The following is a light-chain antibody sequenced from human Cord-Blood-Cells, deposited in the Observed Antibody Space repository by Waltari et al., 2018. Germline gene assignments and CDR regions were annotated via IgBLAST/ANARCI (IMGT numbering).Light chain of an antibody. Sequence: QSALTQPACVSGSPGQSITISCTGTSSDVGCYNYVSWYQQHPGKAPKLMIYDVSNRPSGVSNRFSGSKSGNTASLTISGLQAEDEADYYCSSYTSSSTLVFGGGTKLTVL. CDR2: DVS. V-gene: IGLV2-14*01. CDR1: SSDVGCYNY. CDR3: SSYTSSSTLV. J-gene: IGLJ2*01.